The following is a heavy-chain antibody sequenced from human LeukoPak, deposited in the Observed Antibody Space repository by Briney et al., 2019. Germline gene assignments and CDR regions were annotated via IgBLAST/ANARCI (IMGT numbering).Heavy chain of an antibody. J-gene: IGHJ4*02. CDR1: GFTVSSNY. D-gene: IGHD3-22*01. Sequence: SGGSLRLSCAASGFTVSSNYMSWVRQAPGKGLEWVSVIYSGGSTYYANSVKGRFTISRDNSKNTLYLQMNSLRAEDAAVYYCARGLFTYDSSGYYLDYWGQGTLVTVSS. V-gene: IGHV3-66*01. CDR2: IYSGGST. CDR3: ARGLFTYDSSGYYLDY.